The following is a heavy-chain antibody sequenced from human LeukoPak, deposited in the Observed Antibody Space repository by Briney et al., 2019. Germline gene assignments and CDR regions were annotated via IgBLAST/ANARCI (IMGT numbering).Heavy chain of an antibody. D-gene: IGHD2-15*01. CDR3: AKGVEDSGIYYYYYMDV. CDR1: GFTFSGYTFSTYA. Sequence: GGSLRLSCAASGFTFSGYTFSTYAMSWVRQAPGKGLEWVSAVSGSGVSTYYADSVKGRFTISRDNSKNTLYLQMNGLRAEDTAVYYCAKGVEDSGIYYYYYMDVWGKGTTVTVSS. CDR2: VSGSGVST. J-gene: IGHJ6*03. V-gene: IGHV3-23*01.